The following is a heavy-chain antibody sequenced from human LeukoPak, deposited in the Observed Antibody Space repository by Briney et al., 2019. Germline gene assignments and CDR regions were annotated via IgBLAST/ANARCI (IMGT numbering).Heavy chain of an antibody. CDR1: GFTVSSNY. CDR3: ARDWNGSGTAFDH. CDR2: IKVDGTEN. Sequence: PGGSLRLSCAASGFTVSSNYMSWVRQAPGKGLEWVANIKVDGTENYYVDSVKGRFTISRDNAKNSLSLQMSGLRAEDTAVYYCARDWNGSGTAFDHWGQGTLVTVSS. J-gene: IGHJ4*02. V-gene: IGHV3-7*05. D-gene: IGHD1-1*01.